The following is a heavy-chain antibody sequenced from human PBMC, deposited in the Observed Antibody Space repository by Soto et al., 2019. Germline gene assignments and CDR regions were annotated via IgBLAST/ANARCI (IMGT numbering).Heavy chain of an antibody. D-gene: IGHD6-13*01. CDR3: AKPGRDRVGPDVVYSSPPNWFDP. V-gene: IGHV3-23*01. J-gene: IGHJ5*02. CDR1: GFTFSSYA. Sequence: GGSLRLSCAASGFTFSSYAMSWVRQAPGKGLEWVSAISGSGGSTYYADSVKGRFTISRGNSKNTLYLQMNSRRAEDTAVYYCAKPGRDRVGPDVVYSSPPNWFDPWGQGTLVTVSS. CDR2: ISGSGGST.